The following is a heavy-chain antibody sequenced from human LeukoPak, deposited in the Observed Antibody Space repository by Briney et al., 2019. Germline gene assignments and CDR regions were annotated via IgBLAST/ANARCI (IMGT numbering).Heavy chain of an antibody. V-gene: IGHV1-46*03. CDR1: GYTFTSYY. CDR3: AKNDASDLDY. J-gene: IGHJ4*02. D-gene: IGHD3-10*01. Sequence: ASVKVSCKASGYTFTSYYMHWVRQAPGQGLEWMGFINPSGGSTSYAQKFQGRVTMTRDTSTSTVYMELSSLRSEDTAVYYCAKNDASDLDYWGQGTLVTVSS. CDR2: INPSGGST.